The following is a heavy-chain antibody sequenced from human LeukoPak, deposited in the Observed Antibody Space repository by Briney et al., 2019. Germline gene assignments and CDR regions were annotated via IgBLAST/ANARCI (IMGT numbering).Heavy chain of an antibody. CDR1: GGSISSGSYY. V-gene: IGHV4-61*02. CDR3: ARAAVPAATNWFDP. J-gene: IGHJ5*02. D-gene: IGHD2-2*01. Sequence: SQTLSLTCTVSGGSISSGSYYWSWLRQPAGKGLEWIGRIYTSGSTNYNPSLKSRVTISVDTSKNQFSLKLSSVTAADTAVYYCARAAVPAATNWFDPWGQGTLVTVSS. CDR2: IYTSGST.